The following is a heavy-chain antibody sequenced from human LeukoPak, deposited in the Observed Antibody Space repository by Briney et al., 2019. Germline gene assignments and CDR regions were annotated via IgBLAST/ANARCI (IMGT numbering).Heavy chain of an antibody. Sequence: EASVKVSCKASGYTFTSYGISWVRQAPGQGLECMGWLSAYNGNTNYAQKLQGRVTMTTDTSTSTAYMELRSLRSDDTAVYYCARDGRRVATKTPYPGYWGQGTLVTVSS. CDR1: GYTFTSYG. J-gene: IGHJ4*02. CDR3: ARDGRRVATKTPYPGY. CDR2: LSAYNGNT. V-gene: IGHV1-18*01. D-gene: IGHD5-24*01.